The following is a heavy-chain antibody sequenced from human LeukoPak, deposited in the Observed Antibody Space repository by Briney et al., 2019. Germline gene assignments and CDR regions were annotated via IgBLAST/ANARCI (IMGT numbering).Heavy chain of an antibody. CDR1: GYTFTSYD. CDR3: ASVEMATIGFEH. J-gene: IGHJ4*02. Sequence: ASVKVSCKASGYTFTSYDIKWVRQATGQGLEWMGWMNPNSGNTGYAQKFQGRVTMTRNTSISTAYMELSSLRSDDTAVYFCASVEMATIGFEHWGQGTLVTVSS. CDR2: MNPNSGNT. D-gene: IGHD5-24*01. V-gene: IGHV1-8*01.